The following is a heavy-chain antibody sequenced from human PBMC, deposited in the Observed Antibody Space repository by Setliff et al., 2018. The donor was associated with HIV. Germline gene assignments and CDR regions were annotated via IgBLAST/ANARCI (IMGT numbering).Heavy chain of an antibody. D-gene: IGHD4-17*01. CDR1: GGSISRYY. Sequence: SETLSLTCTASGGSISRYYWSWIRQSPGKGLEFIGYMHSSGSTNYNPSLETRVTLSVDTSKSQFSLKLTSVTASDTAMYYCARPIPYGLDWYFDLWGRGTLVTSPQ. CDR3: ARPIPYGLDWYFDL. V-gene: IGHV4-4*09. J-gene: IGHJ2*01. CDR2: MHSSGST.